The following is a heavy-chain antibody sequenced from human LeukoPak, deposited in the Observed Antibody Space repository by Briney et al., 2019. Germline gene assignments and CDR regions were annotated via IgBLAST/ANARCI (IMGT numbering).Heavy chain of an antibody. CDR3: AKGGYDILTGYTPLFTT. Sequence: GGSLRLSCAASGFIFRNNDMHWLRQTTGKSLEWVASINSGGDTFYPDSVKGRFTISRDNSKNTLYLQMNSLRAEDTAVYYCAKGGYDILTGYTPLFTTLGQGTLVTVSS. CDR1: GFIFRNND. CDR2: INSGGDT. D-gene: IGHD3-9*01. V-gene: IGHV3-13*01. J-gene: IGHJ5*02.